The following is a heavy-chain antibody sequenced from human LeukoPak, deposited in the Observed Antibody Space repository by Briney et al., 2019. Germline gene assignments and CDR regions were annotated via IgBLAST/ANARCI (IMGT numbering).Heavy chain of an antibody. CDR2: ISSSGSTI. CDR1: GFTFSSYE. J-gene: IGHJ3*02. D-gene: IGHD5-18*01. Sequence: GGPLRLSCAASGFTFSSYEMNWVRQAPGKGLEWVSYISSSGSTIYYADSVKGRFTISRDNAKNSLYLQMNSLRAEDTAVYFCARERGYIYGSSFDIWGQGTMVTVSS. V-gene: IGHV3-48*03. CDR3: ARERGYIYGSSFDI.